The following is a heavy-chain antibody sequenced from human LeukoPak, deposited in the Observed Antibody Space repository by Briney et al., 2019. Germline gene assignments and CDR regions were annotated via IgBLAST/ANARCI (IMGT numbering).Heavy chain of an antibody. Sequence: GGSLRLSCAASGFTVSSNYMSWVRQAPGKGLEWVSVIYSGGSTYYADSVKGRFTISRDNSKNTLYLQMNSLRAEDTAVYYRARGRPYYYDSSGYYPYDAFDIWGQGTMVTVSS. CDR1: GFTVSSNY. J-gene: IGHJ3*02. D-gene: IGHD3-22*01. CDR3: ARGRPYYYDSSGYYPYDAFDI. CDR2: IYSGGST. V-gene: IGHV3-53*01.